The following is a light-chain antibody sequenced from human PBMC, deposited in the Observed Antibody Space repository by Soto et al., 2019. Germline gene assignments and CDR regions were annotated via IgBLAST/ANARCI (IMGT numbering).Light chain of an antibody. Sequence: VVLRQSPDTLPLSPGESATLSCRTSLSVSVYLDWYQQKTGQAPRLLISDASNRATGIPARFSGSGSGTDVTLTISRLEPEEGAGYYCQQCGSSTITFAQGTRLEI. J-gene: IGKJ5*01. CDR2: DAS. CDR3: QQCGSSTIT. V-gene: IGKV3-11*01. CDR1: LSVSVY.